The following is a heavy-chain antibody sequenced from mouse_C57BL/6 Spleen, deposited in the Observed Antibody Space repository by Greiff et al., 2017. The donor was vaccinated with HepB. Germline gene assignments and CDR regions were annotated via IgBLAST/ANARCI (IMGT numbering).Heavy chain of an antibody. CDR1: GFTFSSYA. CDR3: AREGGIYYAMDY. V-gene: IGHV5-4*01. Sequence: EVMLVESGGGLVKPGGSLKLSCAASGFTFSSYAMSWVRQTPEKRLEWVATISDGGSYTYYPDNVKGRFTISRDNAKNNLYLQMSHLKSEDTAMYYCAREGGIYYAMDYGGQGTSVTVSS. CDR2: ISDGGSYT. J-gene: IGHJ4*01.